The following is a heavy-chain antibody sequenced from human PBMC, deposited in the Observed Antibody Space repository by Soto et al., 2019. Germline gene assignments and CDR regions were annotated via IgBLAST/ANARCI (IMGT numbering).Heavy chain of an antibody. J-gene: IGHJ6*03. V-gene: IGHV1-8*01. CDR3: ARGGVVVPVPGGEPAYYYMDV. Sequence: ASVKVSCKASGYTFTSYDINWVRQATGQGLEWMGWMNPNSGNTGYAQKFQGRVTMTRNTSISTAYMELSRLRSEDTAVYYCARGGVVVPVPGGEPAYYYMDVWGKGTTVTVSS. D-gene: IGHD2-2*01. CDR1: GYTFTSYD. CDR2: MNPNSGNT.